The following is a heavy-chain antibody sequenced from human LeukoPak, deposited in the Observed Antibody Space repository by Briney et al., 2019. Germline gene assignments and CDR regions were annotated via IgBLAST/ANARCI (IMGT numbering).Heavy chain of an antibody. Sequence: GGSLRLSCAASGFTFSSYSMNWVRQAPGKGLEWVSYISSSSSTIYYADSVKGRFTISRDNAKNSLYLQMNSLRDEDTAVYYCAREESGSYSAFDIWGQGTMDTVSS. CDR1: GFTFSSYS. CDR2: ISSSSSTI. V-gene: IGHV3-48*02. J-gene: IGHJ3*02. CDR3: AREESGSYSAFDI. D-gene: IGHD1-26*01.